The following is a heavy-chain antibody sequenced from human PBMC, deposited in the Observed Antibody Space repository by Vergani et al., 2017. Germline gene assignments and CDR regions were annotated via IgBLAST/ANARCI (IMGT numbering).Heavy chain of an antibody. Sequence: QVQLQESGPGLVKPSETLSLTCTVSGGSVSSGSYYWSWIRQPAGKGLEWIGYIYYSGSTNYNPSLKSRVTISVDTSKNQFSLKLSSVTAADTAVYYCARQWLLIDAFDIWGQGTMVTVSS. V-gene: IGHV4-61*10. J-gene: IGHJ3*02. CDR3: ARQWLLIDAFDI. CDR2: IYYSGST. D-gene: IGHD5-12*01. CDR1: GGSVSSGSYY.